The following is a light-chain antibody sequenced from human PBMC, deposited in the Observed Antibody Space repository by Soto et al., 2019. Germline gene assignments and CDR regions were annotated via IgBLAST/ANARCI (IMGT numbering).Light chain of an antibody. Sequence: IVVTQSPASLAVSLGERATINCRSSQSVLNNSNRKNFLAWYQQKPGQPPKLLFYWASTREIGVPARFSGSGSGADFTLTISGLQAEDVGVYYCQQYYSLPYTFGPGTKVDIK. J-gene: IGKJ2*01. CDR3: QQYYSLPYT. V-gene: IGKV4-1*01. CDR2: WAS. CDR1: QSVLNNSNRKNF.